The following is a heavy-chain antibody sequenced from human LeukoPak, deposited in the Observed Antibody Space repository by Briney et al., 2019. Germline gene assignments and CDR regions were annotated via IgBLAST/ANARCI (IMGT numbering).Heavy chain of an antibody. CDR2: TYYSGST. V-gene: IGHV4-31*03. CDR3: ARVDTAMGDFDY. J-gene: IGHJ4*02. D-gene: IGHD5-18*01. CDR1: VDSISRVGDY. Sequence: SETLSLTCTVSVDSISRVGDYWRWIRQHPADGLVWLGYTYYSGSTYYNPSLNSRVTISVDTSKNQFSLKLSSVTAANMAVYYCARVDTAMGDFDYWGQGTLVTVSS.